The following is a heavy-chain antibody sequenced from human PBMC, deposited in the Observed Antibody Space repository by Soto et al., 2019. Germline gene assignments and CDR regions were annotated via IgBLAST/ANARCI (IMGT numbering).Heavy chain of an antibody. CDR2: IYWDDDK. Sequence: QITLKESGPTLVKPTQTLTLTCTFSGFSLSTSGVGVGWIRQPPGKALEWLALIYWDDDKRYSPSLKSRLTITXXTXKXXVVLTMTNMDPVDTATYYCAHMVSSGWYGEKNFDYWGQGTLVTVSS. CDR3: AHMVSSGWYGEKNFDY. J-gene: IGHJ4*02. CDR1: GFSLSTSGVG. D-gene: IGHD6-19*01. V-gene: IGHV2-5*02.